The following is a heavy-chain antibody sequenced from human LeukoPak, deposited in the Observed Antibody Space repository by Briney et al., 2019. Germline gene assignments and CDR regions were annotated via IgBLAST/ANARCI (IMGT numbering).Heavy chain of an antibody. CDR2: ISSSSSTI. CDR1: GFTFSSYA. J-gene: IGHJ4*02. CDR3: ARSIGYYDILTGYYHFDY. D-gene: IGHD3-9*01. V-gene: IGHV3-48*02. Sequence: PGGSLRLSCAASGFTFSSYAMSWVRQAPGKGLEWVSYISSSSSTIYYADSVKGRFTISRDNAKNSLYLQMNSLRDEDTAVYYCARSIGYYDILTGYYHFDYWGQGTLVTVSS.